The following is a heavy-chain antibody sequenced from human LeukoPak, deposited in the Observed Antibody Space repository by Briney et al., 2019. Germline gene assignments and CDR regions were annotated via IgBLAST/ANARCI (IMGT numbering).Heavy chain of an antibody. Sequence: PGRSLRLSCAASGFTFSSYAMHWVRQAPGKGLEWVAIISYDGSNKYYADSVKGRFTISRDNSKNTLYLQMNSLRAEDTAVYYCAKDMRLWFGELLGYMDVWGKGTTVTISS. V-gene: IGHV3-30*04. CDR2: ISYDGSNK. J-gene: IGHJ6*03. CDR3: AKDMRLWFGELLGYMDV. CDR1: GFTFSSYA. D-gene: IGHD3-10*01.